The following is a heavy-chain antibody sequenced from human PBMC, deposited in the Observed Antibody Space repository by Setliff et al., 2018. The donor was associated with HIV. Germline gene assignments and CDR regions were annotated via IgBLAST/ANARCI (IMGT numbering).Heavy chain of an antibody. CDR1: GYNFTNYG. CDR3: ARKKYGDKFDY. J-gene: IGHJ4*02. CDR2: IGTYSGNT. Sequence: ASVKVSCKASGYNFTNYGIGWVRQAPGQGLEYLGWIGTYSGNTDYAQSVQGRVTMTRDTSTGTVYMDLRSLRSDDTAMYYCARKKYGDKFDYWGQGTLVTVSS. D-gene: IGHD2-8*01. V-gene: IGHV1-18*01.